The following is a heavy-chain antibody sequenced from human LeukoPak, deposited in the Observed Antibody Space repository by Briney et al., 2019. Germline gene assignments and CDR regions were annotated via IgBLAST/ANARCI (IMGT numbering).Heavy chain of an antibody. D-gene: IGHD3-3*01. CDR1: GGSFSGYY. CDR2: INHSGST. V-gene: IGHV4-34*01. CDR3: VREGYHDFWSGYPSLDAFDI. J-gene: IGHJ3*02. Sequence: SETLSLTCAVYGGSFSGYYWSWIRQPPGKGLEWIGEINHSGSTNYNPSLKSRVTISVDTSKNQFSLKLSSVTAADTAVYYCVREGYHDFWSGYPSLDAFDIWGQGTMVTVSS.